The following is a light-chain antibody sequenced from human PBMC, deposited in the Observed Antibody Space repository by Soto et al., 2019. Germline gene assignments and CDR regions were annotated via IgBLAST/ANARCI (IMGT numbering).Light chain of an antibody. CDR3: QQFGSPPLT. V-gene: IGKV3-20*01. CDR2: GAS. CDR1: QSVGSTS. Sequence: EIVLTQSPGILSLSPGXRATFSCRASQSVGSTSLAWYQQKPGQAPRLLISGASRRATGVPERFSGSGSGTDFSLTISGLEPEDFAVYYCQQFGSPPLTFGGGTKEDIK. J-gene: IGKJ4*01.